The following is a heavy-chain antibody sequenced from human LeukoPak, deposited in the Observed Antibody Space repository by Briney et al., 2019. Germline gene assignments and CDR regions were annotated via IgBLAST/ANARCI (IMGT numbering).Heavy chain of an antibody. V-gene: IGHV1-69*04. CDR2: VIPILGIA. J-gene: IGHJ5*02. Sequence: SVKVSCNASGGAFSSYTISWVRQAPGQGREWMGRVIPILGIANYSQKFQGRVTITSDKSTSTAYLELSSLRSEDTAVYYCARDGGYDILTGYPQYNWFDPWGQGTLVTVSS. D-gene: IGHD3-9*01. CDR3: ARDGGYDILTGYPQYNWFDP. CDR1: GGAFSSYT.